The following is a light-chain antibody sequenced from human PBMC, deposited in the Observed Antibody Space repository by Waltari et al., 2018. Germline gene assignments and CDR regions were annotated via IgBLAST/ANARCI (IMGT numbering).Light chain of an antibody. V-gene: IGLV3-25*03. Sequence: SYELTQPPSVSVSPGQSANITCSGVALPKPDTSWYQQKPGQAPVLIIYRDIKRASGIPERISGSSSGTTATLTIGGVQAEDEADYFCQSADMSATYWVFGGGTKMTVL. CDR3: QSADMSATYWV. J-gene: IGLJ3*02. CDR1: ALPKPD. CDR2: RDI.